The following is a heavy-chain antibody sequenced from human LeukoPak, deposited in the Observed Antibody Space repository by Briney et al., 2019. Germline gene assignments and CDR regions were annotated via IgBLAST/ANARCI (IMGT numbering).Heavy chain of an antibody. CDR3: ARGYYGSGSPEYGMDV. D-gene: IGHD3-10*01. CDR2: IGTAGDT. V-gene: IGHV3-13*01. CDR1: GFTFSSYD. J-gene: IGHJ6*02. Sequence: PGGSLRLSCAASGFTFSSYDMHWVRQATGKGLEWVSAIGTAGDTYYPGSVKGRFTISRENAKNSLYLQMNSLRAGDTAVYYCARGYYGSGSPEYGMDVWGQGTTVTVSS.